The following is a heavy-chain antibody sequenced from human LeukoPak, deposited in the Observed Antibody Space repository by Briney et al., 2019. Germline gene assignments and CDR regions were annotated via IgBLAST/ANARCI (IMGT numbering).Heavy chain of an antibody. CDR2: MYHSGST. V-gene: IGHV4-39*01. CDR1: CGSISSSSYY. D-gene: IGHD2-15*01. CDR3: ARVIVYCSGGSCYRLGSRYYYYMDV. J-gene: IGHJ6*03. Sequence: SETLSLTCTVSCGSISSSSYYCGWVRQPPGKGLDWIGSMYHSGSTYYNPSLKSRVTISVDTSKNQFSLKVSSVTAADTAVYYCARVIVYCSGGSCYRLGSRYYYYMDVWGEGTTVTVSS.